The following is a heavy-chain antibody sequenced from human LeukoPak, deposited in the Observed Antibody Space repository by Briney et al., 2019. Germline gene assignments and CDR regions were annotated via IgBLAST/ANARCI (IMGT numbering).Heavy chain of an antibody. J-gene: IGHJ5*02. CDR1: GGPISSYY. V-gene: IGHV4-59*01. CDR2: IYYSGST. CDR3: ARGSYMRDNWFDP. D-gene: IGHD1-26*01. Sequence: SETLSLTCTVSGGPISSYYWSWIRQPPGKGLEWIGYIYYSGSTNYNPSLKSRVTISVDTSKNQFSLKLSSVTAADTAVYYCARGSYMRDNWFDPWGQGTLVTVSS.